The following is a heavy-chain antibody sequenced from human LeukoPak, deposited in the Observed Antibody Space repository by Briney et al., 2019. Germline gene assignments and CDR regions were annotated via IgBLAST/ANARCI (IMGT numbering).Heavy chain of an antibody. Sequence: GESLKISCKGSGFSFTSYWIGWVRQMPGKGLEWMGIIYPGDSDTRYSPSFQGQVTISADKSISTAYLQWSSLKASDTAMYYCARGGVKGVVPNWFDPWGQGTLVTVSS. V-gene: IGHV5-51*01. CDR1: GFSFTSYW. D-gene: IGHD2-15*01. J-gene: IGHJ5*02. CDR2: IYPGDSDT. CDR3: ARGGVKGVVPNWFDP.